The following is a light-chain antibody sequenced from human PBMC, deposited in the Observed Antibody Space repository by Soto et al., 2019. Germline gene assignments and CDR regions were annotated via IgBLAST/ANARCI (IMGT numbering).Light chain of an antibody. CDR1: QSVSNY. V-gene: IGKV3-11*01. CDR3: QQRSNWPPIT. J-gene: IGKJ5*01. Sequence: EIVLTQSPATLSLSPGERATLSCRASQSVSNYLAWYQQKPGQAPRLLIYDASNRATAIPARFSGSGSVTDFTLTISSLEPEDFAVYYCQQRSNWPPITFGQGTRLEIK. CDR2: DAS.